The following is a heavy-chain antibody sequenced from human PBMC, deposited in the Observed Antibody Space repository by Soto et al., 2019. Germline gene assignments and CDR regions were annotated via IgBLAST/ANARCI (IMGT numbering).Heavy chain of an antibody. CDR3: AGDGIAARPTPDY. V-gene: IGHV1-18*01. Sequence: GASVKVSCKASGYTFASYGINWVRQAPGQGLEWMGWISGYNGNTRYAQKFRGRVTMTTDTSTSTAYMELRSLRSDDTALYYCAGDGIAARPTPDYWGQGTLVTVSS. CDR2: ISGYNGNT. D-gene: IGHD6-6*01. CDR1: GYTFASYG. J-gene: IGHJ4*02.